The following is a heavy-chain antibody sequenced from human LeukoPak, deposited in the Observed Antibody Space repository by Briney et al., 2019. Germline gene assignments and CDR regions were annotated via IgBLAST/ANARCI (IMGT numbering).Heavy chain of an antibody. CDR3: ASVRNCSGGSCYQYWYFDL. J-gene: IGHJ2*01. CDR1: GGSFSGYY. CDR2: INHSGST. V-gene: IGHV4-34*01. Sequence: SETLSLTCAVYGGSFSGYYWSWIRQPPGKELEWIGEINHSGSTNYNPSLKSRVTISVDTSKNQFSLKLTSVTAADTAVYYCASVRNCSGGSCYQYWYFDLWGRGTLVTVSS. D-gene: IGHD2-15*01.